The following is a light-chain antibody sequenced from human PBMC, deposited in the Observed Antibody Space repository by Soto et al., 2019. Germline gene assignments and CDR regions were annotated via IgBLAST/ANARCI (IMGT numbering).Light chain of an antibody. CDR2: EVS. CDR3: SSYSSGSTLYV. CDR1: ASDLGYYNY. V-gene: IGLV2-14*01. Sequence: QSALTQPASVSGCPGQSITISCTGTASDLGYYNYVAWYQHHPGKAPKLMIYEVSDRPSGVSNRFSGSKSGYTASLTISGLQAEDEADYYCSSYSSGSTLYVFGTGTKVTVL. J-gene: IGLJ1*01.